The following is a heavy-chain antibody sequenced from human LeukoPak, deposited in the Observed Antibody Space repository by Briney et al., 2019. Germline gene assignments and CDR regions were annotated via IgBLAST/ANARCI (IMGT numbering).Heavy chain of an antibody. J-gene: IGHJ4*02. CDR3: TRVRGVDTAMGAFDY. V-gene: IGHV6-1*01. CDR2: TYYRSKWYN. Sequence: SQTLSLTCAISGDSVSSNSAAWNWIRQSPSRGLEWLGRTYYRSKWYNDYAVSVKSRITINPDTSKNQFSLKLSSVTAADTAVYYRTRVRGVDTAMGAFDYWGQGTLVTVSS. CDR1: GDSVSSNSAA. D-gene: IGHD5-18*01.